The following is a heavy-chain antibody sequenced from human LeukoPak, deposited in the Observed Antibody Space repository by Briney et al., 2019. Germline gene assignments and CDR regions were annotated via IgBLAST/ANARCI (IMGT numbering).Heavy chain of an antibody. CDR1: GFTFSSYA. CDR2: ISGSGGST. J-gene: IGHJ4*02. CDR3: ARDFYDGFALDY. D-gene: IGHD2/OR15-2a*01. V-gene: IGHV3-23*01. Sequence: GGSLRLSCAASGFTFSSYAMSWVRQAPGKGLEWVSAISGSGGSTYYTDSVKGRFTISRDNARNSLYLQMDNLRAEDTGVYYCARDFYDGFALDYWGQGTLVTVSS.